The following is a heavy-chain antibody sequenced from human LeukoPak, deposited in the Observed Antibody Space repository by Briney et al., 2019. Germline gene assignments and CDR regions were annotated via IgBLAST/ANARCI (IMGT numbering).Heavy chain of an antibody. CDR1: GFTFSIYS. CDR2: ISGSSGYI. Sequence: GGSLRLSCAASGFTFSIYSMNWVRQAPGKGLEWVSSISGSSGYIFYADSVKGRFTISRDDARKTLYLQMNSLRAEDTAVYYCLTIVETTFDAFDIWGQGTMVTVSS. J-gene: IGHJ3*02. D-gene: IGHD2/OR15-2a*01. V-gene: IGHV3-21*01. CDR3: LTIVETTFDAFDI.